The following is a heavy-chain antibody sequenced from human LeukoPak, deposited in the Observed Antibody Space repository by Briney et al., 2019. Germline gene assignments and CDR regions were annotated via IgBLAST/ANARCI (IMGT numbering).Heavy chain of an antibody. D-gene: IGHD3-10*01. J-gene: IGHJ3*02. CDR2: ISSSSSTI. V-gene: IGHV3-48*01. CDR1: GFTFSSYG. Sequence: GGSLRLSCAASGFTFSSYGMHWVRQAPGKGLEWVSYISSSSSTIYYADSVKGRFTISRDNAKNSLYLQMNSLRAEDTAVYYCARVWFGELLYTAFDIWGQGTMVTVSS. CDR3: ARVWFGELLYTAFDI.